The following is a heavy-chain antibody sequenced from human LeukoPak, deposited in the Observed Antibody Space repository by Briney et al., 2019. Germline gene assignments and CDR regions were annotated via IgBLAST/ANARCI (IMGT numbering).Heavy chain of an antibody. J-gene: IGHJ4*02. CDR2: IYYSKNT. V-gene: IGHV4-39*01. Sequence: KPSETLSLTCTVSGGSISSSSAYWGWIRQPPGKGLESIGSIYYSKNTYYNPSLKSRVTISADTSKNQFSLTLGSVSATDTAVYYCVSPRGFSYGYFDYWGQGTLVTVSS. CDR1: GGSISSSSAY. CDR3: VSPRGFSYGYFDY. D-gene: IGHD5-18*01.